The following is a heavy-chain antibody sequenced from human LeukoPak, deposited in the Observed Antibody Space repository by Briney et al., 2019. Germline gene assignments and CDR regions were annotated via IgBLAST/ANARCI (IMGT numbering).Heavy chain of an antibody. J-gene: IGHJ4*02. CDR1: GFTFSSCG. CDR2: IRYDGSNK. Sequence: GGSLRLSCAASGFTFSSCGMHWVRQAPGKGLEWVTFIRYDGSNKYYADSAKGRFTISRDNSKNTLYLQVNSLRTEDTAVYFCAKDDSTWGFDHWGQGTLVTVSS. D-gene: IGHD5/OR15-5a*01. V-gene: IGHV3-30*02. CDR3: AKDDSTWGFDH.